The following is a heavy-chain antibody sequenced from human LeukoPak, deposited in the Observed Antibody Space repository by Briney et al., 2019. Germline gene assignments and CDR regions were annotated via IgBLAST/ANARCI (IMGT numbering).Heavy chain of an antibody. J-gene: IGHJ2*01. CDR2: ISGSGGST. CDR1: GVTVSGYA. D-gene: IGHD2-2*01. Sequence: GGSLRLSCAASGVTVSGYAMSSVRETPRKGLYWVSSISGSGGSTHYADSVKGRFTISRDNAKNTLYIQMESLRGEHTAVYYCAKRTEYCSSTRCAFWYFDLWGRGTLVTVSS. CDR3: AKRTEYCSSTRCAFWYFDL. V-gene: IGHV3-23*01.